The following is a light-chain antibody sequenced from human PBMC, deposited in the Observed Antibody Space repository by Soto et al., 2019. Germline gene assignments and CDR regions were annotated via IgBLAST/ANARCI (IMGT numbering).Light chain of an antibody. J-gene: IGLJ3*02. V-gene: IGLV2-8*01. CDR1: SSDVGGYNY. CDR2: GVT. CDR3: SSYAGSNNLV. Sequence: QSALTQPPSASGSPGQSVTITCTGTSSDVGGYNYVSWYQQHPGKAPKLIIYGVTKRPSGVPDRFSGSKSDNTASLTVSGLQAEDEADFYCSSYAGSNNLVFGGGTKLTVL.